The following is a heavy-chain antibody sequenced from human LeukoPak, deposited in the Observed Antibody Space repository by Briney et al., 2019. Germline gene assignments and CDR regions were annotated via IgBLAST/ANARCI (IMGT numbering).Heavy chain of an antibody. CDR1: GGSISSGSYY. Sequence: PSETLSLTCTVSGGSISSGSYYWSWIRQPAGKGLEWIGRIYTSGSTNYNPSLKSRVTISVDTSKNQFSLKLSSVTAADTAVYYCAREEGYCSSTSCGYWGQGTLVTVSS. CDR2: IYTSGST. J-gene: IGHJ4*02. D-gene: IGHD2-2*01. V-gene: IGHV4-61*02. CDR3: AREEGYCSSTSCGY.